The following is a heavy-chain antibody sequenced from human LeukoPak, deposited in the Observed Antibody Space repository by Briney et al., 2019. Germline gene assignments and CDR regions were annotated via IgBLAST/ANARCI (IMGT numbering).Heavy chain of an antibody. V-gene: IGHV3-23*01. Sequence: GGSLRLSCAASGFTFSSYAMSWVRQAPGKGLEWVSAISGSGGSTYYADSVKGRFTISRDNAKNSLYLQMKSLRAEDTAVYYCARDLGLDGDWGQGTLVTVSS. CDR1: GFTFSSYA. CDR3: ARDLGLDGD. J-gene: IGHJ4*02. CDR2: ISGSGGST. D-gene: IGHD2-2*03.